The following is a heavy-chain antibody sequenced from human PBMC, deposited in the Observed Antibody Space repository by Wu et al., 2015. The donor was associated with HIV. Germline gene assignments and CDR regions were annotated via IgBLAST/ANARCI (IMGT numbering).Heavy chain of an antibody. V-gene: IGHV1-69*13. CDR2: IIPVFGTT. CDR1: GGTFSSSS. D-gene: IGHD2-15*01. Sequence: QVQLVQSGAEVKKPGSSVKVSCKASGGTFSSSSASWVRQAPGQGLEWMGRIIPVFGTTNYAQKFQNRVTITADGSTTTAYMDLSNLTSEDTADYYCATGGSFSPSEFWGQGTLVTVSS. CDR3: ATGGSFSPSEF. J-gene: IGHJ4*02.